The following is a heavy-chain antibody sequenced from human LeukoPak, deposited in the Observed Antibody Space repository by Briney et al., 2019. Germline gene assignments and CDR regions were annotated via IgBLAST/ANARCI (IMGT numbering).Heavy chain of an antibody. D-gene: IGHD4-17*01. CDR2: IRSKASSYAT. Sequence: GGSLRLSCAASGFTFSGSAIHWVRQASGKGLEWVGRIRSKASSYATAYAASVKGRFTISRDDSKNTAHLQMNSLKTEDTAVYYCTRGGDYRYYYYYMDVWGKGTTVTISS. CDR1: GFTFSGSA. J-gene: IGHJ6*03. V-gene: IGHV3-73*01. CDR3: TRGGDYRYYYYYMDV.